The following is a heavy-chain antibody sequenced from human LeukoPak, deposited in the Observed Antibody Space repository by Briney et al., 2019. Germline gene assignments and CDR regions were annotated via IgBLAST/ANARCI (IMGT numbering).Heavy chain of an antibody. V-gene: IGHV3-7*01. D-gene: IGHD6-13*01. CDR1: GYSITNGFYW. J-gene: IGHJ4*02. CDR2: IKQDARAT. CDR3: ATSDATAGGPY. Sequence: PSETLSLTCTVSGYSITNGFYWVWVRQPPGKGLEWVANIKQDARATFYGASVKGRFTISRDNSKNSLYLQMDSLRVEDTAVYYCATSDATAGGPYWGQGTLVTVSS.